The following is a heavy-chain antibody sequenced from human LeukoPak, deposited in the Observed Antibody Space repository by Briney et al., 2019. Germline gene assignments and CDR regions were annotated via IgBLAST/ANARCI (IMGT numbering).Heavy chain of an antibody. J-gene: IGHJ6*02. D-gene: IGHD3-10*01. Sequence: GGSRRLSCAASGFTFSSNSMNWFGRAPGKGREGVSSIISSSSYTFYADSGKGRFTISRDNAKNSLYLQMNSLRAEDTDLYYCARDYYGPGSTGFHHAMDVWGQGTTVIVSS. CDR1: GFTFSSNS. V-gene: IGHV3-21*01. CDR3: ARDYYGPGSTGFHHAMDV. CDR2: IISSSSYT.